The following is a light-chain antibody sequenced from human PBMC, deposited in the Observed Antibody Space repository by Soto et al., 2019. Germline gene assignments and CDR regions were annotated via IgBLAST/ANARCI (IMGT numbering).Light chain of an antibody. J-gene: IGLJ2*01. CDR3: ATWDNSLSAVI. CDR1: SSNIGNNY. V-gene: IGLV1-51*01. CDR2: DDR. Sequence: QSVLTQPPSLSAAPGQKVTISCSGGSSNIGNNYISWYQQFPRTAPKLLIYDDRKLPSGIPDRFSGSKSGTSATLGITGLQTGDEAHYYCATWDNSLSAVIFGGGTKLTVL.